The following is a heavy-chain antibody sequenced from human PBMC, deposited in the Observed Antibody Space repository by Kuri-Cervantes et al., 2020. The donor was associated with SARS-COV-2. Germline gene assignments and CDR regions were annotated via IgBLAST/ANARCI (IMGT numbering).Heavy chain of an antibody. CDR1: GFSLSTSGMC. CDR2: IYWDDDK. J-gene: IGHJ6*02. CDR3: AHTFLPYYYYGMDV. Sequence: SGPTLVKPTQTLTLTCTFSGFSLSTSGMCVSWIRQPPGKALEWLALIYWDDDKRYSPSLKSRLTITKDTSKNQVVLTMTNMDPVDTATYYCAHTFLPYYYYGMDVWGQGTTVTVSS. V-gene: IGHV2-5*08.